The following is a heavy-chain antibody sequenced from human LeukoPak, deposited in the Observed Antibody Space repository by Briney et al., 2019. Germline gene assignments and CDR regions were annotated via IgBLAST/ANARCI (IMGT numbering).Heavy chain of an antibody. CDR1: GFTFSSYA. CDR3: ARWGSTSCYDY. D-gene: IGHD2-2*01. CDR2: ISNDGSNK. J-gene: IGHJ4*02. V-gene: IGHV3-30-3*01. Sequence: GGSLRLSCAASGFTFSSYAMHWVRQAPGKGLEWVAVISNDGSNKYYADSVKGRFTISRDNSKNTLSLQMNSLRAEDTAVYYCARWGSTSCYDYWGQGTLVTVSS.